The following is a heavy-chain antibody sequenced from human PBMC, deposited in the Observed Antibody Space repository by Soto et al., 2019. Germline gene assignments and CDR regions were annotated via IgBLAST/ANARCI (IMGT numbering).Heavy chain of an antibody. CDR1: GFTFSSYA. Sequence: QVQLVESGGGVVQPGRSLRLSCAASGFTFSSYAMHWVRQAPGKGLEWGAVISYDGSNKYYADSVKGRFTISRDNSKNTLYLQMNSLRAEDTAVYYCASTYYDFWSGYYWGQGTLVTVSS. CDR3: ASTYYDFWSGYY. V-gene: IGHV3-30-3*01. D-gene: IGHD3-3*01. J-gene: IGHJ4*02. CDR2: ISYDGSNK.